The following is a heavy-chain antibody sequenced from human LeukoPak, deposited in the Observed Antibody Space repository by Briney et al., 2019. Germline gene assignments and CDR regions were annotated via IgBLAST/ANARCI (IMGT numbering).Heavy chain of an antibody. CDR2: IRYDGSNK. J-gene: IGHJ4*02. V-gene: IGHV3-30*02. Sequence: GGSLRLSCAASGFTFSSYGVHWVRQAPGKGLEWVAFIRYDGSNKYYADSVKGRFTISRDNSKNTLYLQMNSLRAEDTALYYCAKDPPLRWFGESLYYFDYWGQGTLVTVSS. CDR1: GFTFSSYG. CDR3: AKDPPLRWFGESLYYFDY. D-gene: IGHD3-10*01.